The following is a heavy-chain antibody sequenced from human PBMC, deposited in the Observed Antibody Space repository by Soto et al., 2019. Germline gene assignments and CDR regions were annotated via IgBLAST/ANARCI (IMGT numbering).Heavy chain of an antibody. CDR1: GYAFGAYY. J-gene: IGHJ3*01. V-gene: IGHV1-2*02. CDR2: INPHGGGA. Sequence: QVQLVQSGAEVKKPGASVKVSCKASGYAFGAYYIYWVRQAPGQGLEWMGYINPHGGGARYVQEFRDRLTITTDTPNDTAYMELRSLTSDDTAIYYCAKDRVRTPNGADSFDVWGQGTSVTVS. D-gene: IGHD2-8*01. CDR3: AKDRVRTPNGADSFDV.